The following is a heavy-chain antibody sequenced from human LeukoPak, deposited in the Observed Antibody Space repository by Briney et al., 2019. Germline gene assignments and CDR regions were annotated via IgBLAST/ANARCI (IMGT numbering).Heavy chain of an antibody. Sequence: QPGGSLRLSCAASGFTFDDYAMHWVRQAPGKGLEWVSLISGDGGSTYYADSVKGRFTISRDNSKNSLYQQMNSLRTEDTALYYCAKFDYYDSSGHPGAAFDIWGQGTMVTVSS. D-gene: IGHD3-22*01. CDR1: GFTFDDYA. J-gene: IGHJ3*02. CDR3: AKFDYYDSSGHPGAAFDI. CDR2: ISGDGGST. V-gene: IGHV3-43*02.